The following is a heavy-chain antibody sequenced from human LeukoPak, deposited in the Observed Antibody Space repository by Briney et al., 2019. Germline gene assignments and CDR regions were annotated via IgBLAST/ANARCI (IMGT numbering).Heavy chain of an antibody. V-gene: IGHV3-21*01. D-gene: IGHD4-23*01. CDR3: ARVAAGYSVNYFDY. J-gene: IGHJ4*02. Sequence: GGSLRLSCAASGFTFSSYDMNWVRQAPGKGLEWVSSISSTSNYINYADSVKGRFTISRDNAKSSLFLQMNSLRVEDTAVYYCARVAAGYSVNYFDYWGQGTLVTVSS. CDR2: ISSTSNYI. CDR1: GFTFSSYD.